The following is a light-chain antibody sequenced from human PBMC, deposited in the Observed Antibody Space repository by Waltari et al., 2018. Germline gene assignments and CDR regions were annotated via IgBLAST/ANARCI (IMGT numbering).Light chain of an antibody. V-gene: IGLV2-8*01. Sequence: QSALTQPPSASGSPGPSVTIPCPGTSRYICGCHCFPWYQQHPGKAPKLMIYDVTKRPSGVPDRFSGSKSGNTAYLTVSGLQAEDEADYYCNSYAGTNTMVFGGGTKLTVL. J-gene: IGLJ2*01. CDR1: SRYICGCHC. CDR3: NSYAGTNTMV. CDR2: DVT.